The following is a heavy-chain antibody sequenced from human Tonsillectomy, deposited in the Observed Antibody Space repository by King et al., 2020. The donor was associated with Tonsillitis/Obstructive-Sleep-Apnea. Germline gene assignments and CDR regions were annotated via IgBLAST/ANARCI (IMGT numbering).Heavy chain of an antibody. CDR3: APLGYGSSTSCKQSHSGWFDP. J-gene: IGHJ5*02. CDR1: GGSFSGYY. V-gene: IGHV4-34*01. D-gene: IGHD2-2*01. Sequence: VQLQQWGAGLLKPSETLSLTCAVSGGSFSGYYWSWIRQPPGPGLEWIGEINHSGSTNYKPSLKRRVTISVDTYKNQFSLKLSSVTAADTAVYYCAPLGYGSSTSCKQSHSGWFDPWGQGTLVTVSS. CDR2: INHSGST.